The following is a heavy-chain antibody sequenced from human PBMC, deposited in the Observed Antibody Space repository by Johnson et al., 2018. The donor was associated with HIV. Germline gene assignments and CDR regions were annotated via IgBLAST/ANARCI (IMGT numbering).Heavy chain of an antibody. J-gene: IGHJ3*02. Sequence: MLLVESGGGLIQPGGSLRLSCAASGFTVSHNYMSWVRQAPGEGLEWVSVIYSGGSTYYADSVKGRFTISRDNSKNTLYLHLNSLRAVDTAVYYCARVRIGRENAFDIWGQGTMVTVSS. D-gene: IGHD1-26*01. V-gene: IGHV3-66*03. CDR3: ARVRIGRENAFDI. CDR1: GFTVSHNY. CDR2: IYSGGST.